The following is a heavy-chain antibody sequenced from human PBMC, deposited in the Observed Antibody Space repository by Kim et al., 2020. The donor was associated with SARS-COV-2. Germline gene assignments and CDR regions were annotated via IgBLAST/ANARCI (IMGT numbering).Heavy chain of an antibody. CDR1: GYTFTGYY. V-gene: IGHV1-2*02. CDR3: ARDFPKPPGVTMVRGAVYYGMDV. Sequence: ASVKVSCKASGYTFTGYYMHWVRQAPGQGLEWMGWINPNSVGTNYAQKFQGRVTMTRDTSISTAYMELSRLSSDDTAGYYCARDFPKPPGVTMVRGAVYYGMDVWGQGTTVTVSS. J-gene: IGHJ6*02. D-gene: IGHD3-10*01. CDR2: INPNSVGT.